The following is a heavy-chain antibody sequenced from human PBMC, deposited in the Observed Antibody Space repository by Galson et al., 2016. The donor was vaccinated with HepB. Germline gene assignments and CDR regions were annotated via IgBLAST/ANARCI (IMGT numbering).Heavy chain of an antibody. CDR1: GYTVSGYY. CDR3: ARGGSSSLDY. Sequence: SVKVSCKASGYTVSGYYIHWVRQAPGQGLEWMGWIDPNNGGANYAQNFQGWVMMTRDTSISTAYMELRGLRFNDTAVYYCARGGSSSLDYWGQGTLVTVSS. J-gene: IGHJ4*02. CDR2: IDPNNGGA. D-gene: IGHD6-13*01. V-gene: IGHV1-2*04.